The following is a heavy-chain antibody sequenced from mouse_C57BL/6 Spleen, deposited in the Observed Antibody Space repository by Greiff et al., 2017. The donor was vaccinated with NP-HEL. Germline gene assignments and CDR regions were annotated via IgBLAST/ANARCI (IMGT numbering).Heavy chain of an antibody. CDR1: GYTFTDYE. J-gene: IGHJ2*01. V-gene: IGHV1-15*01. CDR3: TRGDYGSSFYYFDY. CDR2: IDPETGGT. D-gene: IGHD1-1*01. Sequence: QVHVKQSGAELVRPGASVTLSCKASGYTFTDYEMHWVKQTPVHGLEWIGAIDPETGGTAYNQKFKGKAILTADKSSSTAYMELRSLTSEDSAVYYCTRGDYGSSFYYFDYWGQGTTLTVSS.